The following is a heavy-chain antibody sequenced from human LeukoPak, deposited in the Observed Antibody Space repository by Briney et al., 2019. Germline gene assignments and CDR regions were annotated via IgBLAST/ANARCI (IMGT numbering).Heavy chain of an antibody. D-gene: IGHD2-15*01. CDR3: ARRYCSGGSCYDGDY. V-gene: IGHV1-18*01. CDR1: GYTFTSYG. Sequence: GASVEVSCKASGYTFTSYGISWVRQAPGQGLEWMGWISAYNGNTNYAQKLQGRVTMTTDTSTSTAYMELRSLRSDDTAVYYCARRYCSGGSCYDGDYWGQGTLVTVSS. J-gene: IGHJ4*02. CDR2: ISAYNGNT.